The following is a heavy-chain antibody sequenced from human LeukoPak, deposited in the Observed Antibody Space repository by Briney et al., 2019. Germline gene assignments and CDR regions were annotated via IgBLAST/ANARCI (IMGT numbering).Heavy chain of an antibody. D-gene: IGHD6-13*01. V-gene: IGHV1-2*04. CDR3: ARDGVPGIAAAGTINYFDY. CDR1: GYTFTGYY. J-gene: IGHJ4*02. CDR2: INPNSGGT. Sequence: ASVKVSCKASGYTFTGYYMHWVRQAPGQGLEWMGWINPNSGGTNYAQKFQGWVTMTRDTSISTAYMELSRLRSDDTAVYYCARDGVPGIAAAGTINYFDYWGQGTLVTVSS.